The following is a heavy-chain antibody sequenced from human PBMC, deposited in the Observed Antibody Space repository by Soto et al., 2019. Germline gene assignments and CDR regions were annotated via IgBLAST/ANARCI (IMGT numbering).Heavy chain of an antibody. CDR1: GFTFSSYG. CDR3: AREGRRYYDSSGYYAGDAFDI. Sequence: GSLRLSCAASGFTFSSYGMHWVRQAPGKGLEWVAVIWYDGSNKYYADSVKGRFTISRDNSKNTLYLQMNSLRAEDTAVYYCAREGRRYYDSSGYYAGDAFDIWGQGTMVTVSS. J-gene: IGHJ3*02. V-gene: IGHV3-33*01. D-gene: IGHD3-22*01. CDR2: IWYDGSNK.